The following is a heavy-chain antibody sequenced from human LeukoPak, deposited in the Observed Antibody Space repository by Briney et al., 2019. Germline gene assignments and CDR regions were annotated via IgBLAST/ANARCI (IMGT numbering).Heavy chain of an antibody. D-gene: IGHD2-21*02. J-gene: IGHJ3*02. V-gene: IGHV1-18*01. Sequence: ASVKASCKASGYTFTSYGISWVRQAPGQGLEWMGWISAYNGNTNYAQKLQGRVTMTTDTSTSTAYMELRSLRSDDTAVYYCARDSLVTAILPDAFDIWGQGTMVTVSS. CDR2: ISAYNGNT. CDR1: GYTFTSYG. CDR3: ARDSLVTAILPDAFDI.